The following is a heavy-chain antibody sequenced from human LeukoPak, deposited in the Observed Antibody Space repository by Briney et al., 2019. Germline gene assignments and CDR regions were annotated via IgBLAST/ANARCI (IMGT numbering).Heavy chain of an antibody. V-gene: IGHV3-9*03. J-gene: IGHJ3*02. CDR2: ISWNSGSI. D-gene: IGHD5-18*01. CDR3: AKAVDTAMARAAFDI. Sequence: PGRSLRLSCAASGFTFDDYAMHWVRQAPGKGLEWVSGISWNSGSIGYADSVKGRFTISRDNAKNSLYLQMNSLRAEDMALYYCAKAVDTAMARAAFDIWGQGTMVTVSS. CDR1: GFTFDDYA.